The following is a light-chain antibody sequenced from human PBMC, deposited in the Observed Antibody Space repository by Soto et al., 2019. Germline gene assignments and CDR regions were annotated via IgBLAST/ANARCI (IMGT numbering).Light chain of an antibody. V-gene: IGKV3-15*01. Sequence: LSVSPGERATLYCRASQSVSSNLAWYQQKPGQAPRLLIYGASTRATGIPARFSGSGSGTEFTLTISSLQSEDFAVYYCQQRSKGPPGTFGQGTKVDIK. J-gene: IGKJ1*01. CDR2: GAS. CDR3: QQRSKGPPGT. CDR1: QSVSSN.